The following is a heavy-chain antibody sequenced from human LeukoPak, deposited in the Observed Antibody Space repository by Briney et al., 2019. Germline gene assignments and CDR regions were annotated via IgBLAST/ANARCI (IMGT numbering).Heavy chain of an antibody. J-gene: IGHJ6*02. Sequence: SETLSLTCTVSGGSISSYYWSWIRQPPGKGLEWIGEINHSGSTNCNPSLKSRVTISVDTSKNQFSLKLSSVTAADTAVYYCAKAPGAASYYYYYGMDVWGQGTTVTVSS. CDR1: GGSISSYY. CDR3: AKAPGAASYYYYYGMDV. V-gene: IGHV4-34*01. D-gene: IGHD6-13*01. CDR2: INHSGST.